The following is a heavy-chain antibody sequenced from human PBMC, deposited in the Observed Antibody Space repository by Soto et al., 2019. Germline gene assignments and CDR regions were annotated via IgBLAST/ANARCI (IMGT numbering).Heavy chain of an antibody. V-gene: IGHV4-59*01. CDR3: ARVGVVVVVVAANDCMDV. Sequence: SETLSLTCTVSGGSISSYYWSWIRQPPGKGLEWIGYIYYSGSTNYNPSLKSRVTISVDTSKNQFSLKLSSVTAADTAVYYCARVGVVVVVVAANDCMDVWGQGTTVTVSS. CDR2: IYYSGST. J-gene: IGHJ6*01. CDR1: GGSISSYY. D-gene: IGHD2-15*01.